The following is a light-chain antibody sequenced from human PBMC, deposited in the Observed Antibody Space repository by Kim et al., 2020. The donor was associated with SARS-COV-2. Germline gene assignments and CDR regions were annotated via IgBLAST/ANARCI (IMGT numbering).Light chain of an antibody. CDR1: QDINTW. V-gene: IGKV1-5*03. J-gene: IGKJ1*01. Sequence: ASVGGSVTITYRASQDINTWLAWYQQKPGNAPNLLIFKASSLGTGVSSRFRGSGSATEFTLTISSLQPDDIATYYCQQYDSYPWTFGQGTKVDIK. CDR2: KAS. CDR3: QQYDSYPWT.